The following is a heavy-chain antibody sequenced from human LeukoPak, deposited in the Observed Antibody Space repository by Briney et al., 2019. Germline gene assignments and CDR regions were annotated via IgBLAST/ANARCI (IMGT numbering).Heavy chain of an antibody. CDR1: GFTFSGYA. Sequence: SGGSLRLSCAASGFTFSGYAMTWVRQAPGKGLEWVAVISDSGVISHDAESVKGRFTISRDNSKNTLYLQMNSLRTEDTAVYYCAKDPTDYDSSGYPDYWGQGTLVTVSS. CDR3: AKDPTDYDSSGYPDY. V-gene: IGHV3-23*01. D-gene: IGHD3-22*01. CDR2: ISDSGVIS. J-gene: IGHJ4*02.